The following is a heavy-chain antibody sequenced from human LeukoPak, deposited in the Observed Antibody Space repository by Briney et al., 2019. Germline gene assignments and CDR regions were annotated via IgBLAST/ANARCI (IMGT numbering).Heavy chain of an antibody. Sequence: AASVRVSCKASGYTFTSYAISWVRQAPGRGPEWMGGIIPIFGTANYAQKFQGRVTITTDESTSTAYMELSSLRSEDTAVYYCASSVVAATPFRGPFDIWGQGTMVTVSS. J-gene: IGHJ3*02. D-gene: IGHD2-15*01. CDR2: IIPIFGTA. V-gene: IGHV1-69*05. CDR3: ASSVVAATPFRGPFDI. CDR1: GYTFTSYA.